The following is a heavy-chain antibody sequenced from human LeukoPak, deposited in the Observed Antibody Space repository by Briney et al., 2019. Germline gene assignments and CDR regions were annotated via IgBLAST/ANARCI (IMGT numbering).Heavy chain of an antibody. CDR3: ARDAGWGYYDL. D-gene: IGHD1-26*01. Sequence: SGGSLRLSCVASGFTSSFSWVTWVRHAPGKGLEWVANIDKHGSGKYYVDSVRGRFAISRDYASNSVFLQLDSLRAEDTSVYYCARDAGWGYYDLWGQGTPVTVSS. CDR1: GFTSSFSW. V-gene: IGHV3-7*01. J-gene: IGHJ4*02. CDR2: IDKHGSGK.